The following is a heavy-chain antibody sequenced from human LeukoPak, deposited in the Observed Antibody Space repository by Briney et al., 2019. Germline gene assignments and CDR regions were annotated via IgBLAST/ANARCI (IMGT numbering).Heavy chain of an antibody. CDR3: ARQSPAAVYGMDV. V-gene: IGHV4-39*01. J-gene: IGHJ6*02. CDR1: GGSISSSSYY. D-gene: IGHD6-13*01. CDR2: IYYSGST. Sequence: SETLSVTCTVSGGSISSSSYYWGWIRQPPGKGLEWIGSIYYSGSTYYNPSLKSRVTISVDTSKNQFSLKLSSVTAADTAVYYCARQSPAAVYGMDVWGQGTTVTVSS.